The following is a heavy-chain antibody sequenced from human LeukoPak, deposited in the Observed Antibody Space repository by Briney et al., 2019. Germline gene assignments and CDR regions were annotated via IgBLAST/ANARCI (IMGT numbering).Heavy chain of an antibody. Sequence: SETLSLTCTVSGDXISNYYWTWIRQPPGKGLEWIGYVYYTGSTNFNPSLKSRVTMSLDTSRNQFSLKLTSLTAADTAVYYCARGAMATTPFFDYWGQGTLVTVSS. CDR3: ARGAMATTPFFDY. D-gene: IGHD5-24*01. CDR2: VYYTGST. V-gene: IGHV4-59*01. J-gene: IGHJ4*02. CDR1: GDXISNYY.